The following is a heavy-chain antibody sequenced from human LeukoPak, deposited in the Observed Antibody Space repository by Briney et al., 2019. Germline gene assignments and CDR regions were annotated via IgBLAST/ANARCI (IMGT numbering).Heavy chain of an antibody. J-gene: IGHJ5*02. D-gene: IGHD2-15*01. CDR3: ARALGGWFDP. CDR1: GYTFTTYG. Sequence: ASVRVSYKSSGYTFTTYGISWGRQAPGQGFEWMGWISAYNGNTNYAQKLQGRVTMTTDTSTSTAYMELRSLRSDDAAVYYCARALGGWFDPWGQGTLVTVSS. V-gene: IGHV1-18*01. CDR2: ISAYNGNT.